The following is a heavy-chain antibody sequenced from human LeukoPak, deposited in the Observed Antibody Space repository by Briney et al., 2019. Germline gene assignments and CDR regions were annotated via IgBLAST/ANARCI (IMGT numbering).Heavy chain of an antibody. CDR1: GFTFSSYG. CDR2: ISYDGSNK. D-gene: IGHD5-18*01. Sequence: GRSLRLSCAVSGFTFSSYGMRWVRQAPGKGLEWVAVISYDGSNKYYADSVKGRFTISRDNSKNTLYLQMNSLRAEDTAVYYCARMEDTALDYWGQGTLVTVSS. J-gene: IGHJ4*02. CDR3: ARMEDTALDY. V-gene: IGHV3-30*03.